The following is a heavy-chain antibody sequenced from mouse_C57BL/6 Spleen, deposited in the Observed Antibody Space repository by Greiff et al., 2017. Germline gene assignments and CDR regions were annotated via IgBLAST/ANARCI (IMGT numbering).Heavy chain of an antibody. CDR1: GFTFSDYG. CDR3: ARHYGNLYYYAMDY. Sequence: DVKLVESGGGLVKPGGSLKLSCAASGFTFSDYGMHWVRQAPEKGLEWVAYISSGSSTIYYADTVKGRFTISRDNAKNTLFLQMTSLRSEDTAMYYCARHYGNLYYYAMDYWGQGTSVTVSS. CDR2: ISSGSSTI. J-gene: IGHJ4*01. V-gene: IGHV5-17*01. D-gene: IGHD2-1*01.